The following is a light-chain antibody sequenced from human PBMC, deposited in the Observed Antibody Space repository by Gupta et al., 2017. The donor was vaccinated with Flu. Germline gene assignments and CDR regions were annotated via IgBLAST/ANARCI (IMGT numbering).Light chain of an antibody. J-gene: IGLJ1*01. CDR1: SSDVGAYNF. V-gene: IGLV2-8*01. CDR2: EVY. CDR3: TSYAGGKNFDV. Sequence: QSALTPPPSASRSPGQSVTISCTGTSSDVGAYNFVSWYQHHPGKAPKLIIYEVYKRPSGVPDRFSGAKSGNTASLTVSGLQAEDEADYYCTSYAGGKNFDVFGTGTKVTVL.